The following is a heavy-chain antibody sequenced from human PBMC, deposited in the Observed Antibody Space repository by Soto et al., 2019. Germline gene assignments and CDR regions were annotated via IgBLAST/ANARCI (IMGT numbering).Heavy chain of an antibody. V-gene: IGHV1-69*04. CDR3: ARDDDSSGYHYYYYGMDV. CDR1: GGTFSSYT. J-gene: IGHJ6*02. CDR2: IIPILGIA. D-gene: IGHD3-22*01. Sequence: ASVKVSCKASGGTFSSYTISWVRQAPGQGLEWMGRIIPILGIANYAQKFQGRVTITADKSTSTAYMELSSLRSEDTAVYYCARDDDSSGYHYYYYGMDVWGQGTTVTVSS.